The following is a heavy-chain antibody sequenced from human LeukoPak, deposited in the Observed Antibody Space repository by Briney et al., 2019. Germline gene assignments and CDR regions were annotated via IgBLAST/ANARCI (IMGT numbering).Heavy chain of an antibody. CDR3: ARVYIMATTSFDY. D-gene: IGHD5-12*01. CDR2: IYYSGST. Sequence: SETLSLTCTVSGGSISSSSYYGGWIRQPPGKGLEWIGSIYYSGSTYYNPSLKSRVTISVDTSKNQFSLKLSSVTAADTAVYYCARVYIMATTSFDYWGQGTLVTVSS. V-gene: IGHV4-39*07. J-gene: IGHJ4*02. CDR1: GGSISSSSYY.